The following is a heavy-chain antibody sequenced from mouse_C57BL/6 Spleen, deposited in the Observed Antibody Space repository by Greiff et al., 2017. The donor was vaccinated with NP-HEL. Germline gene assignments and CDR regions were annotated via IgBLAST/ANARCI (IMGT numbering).Heavy chain of an antibody. J-gene: IGHJ4*01. CDR2: IWRGGST. D-gene: IGHD2-1*01. CDR1: GFSLTSYG. V-gene: IGHV2-5*01. CDR3: AISIYYGNQLSAMDY. Sequence: QVQLKQSGPGLVQPSQSLSVTCTVSGFSLTSYGVHWVRQSPGKGLEWLGVIWRGGSTDYNAAFMSRLSITKDNSKSQVFFKMNSLQADDTAIYYCAISIYYGNQLSAMDYWGQGTSVTVSS.